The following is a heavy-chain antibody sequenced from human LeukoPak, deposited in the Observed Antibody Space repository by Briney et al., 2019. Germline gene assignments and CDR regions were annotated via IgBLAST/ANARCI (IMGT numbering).Heavy chain of an antibody. CDR2: ISYDGSNK. V-gene: IGHV3-30*18. CDR1: GFTFSSYG. CDR3: AKDMYSSSWYYFDY. J-gene: IGHJ4*02. Sequence: GGSLRLSCAASGFTFSSYGMHGVRQAPGKGLEWVAVISYDGSNKYYADSVKGRFTISRDNSKNTLYLQMNSLRAEDTAVYYCAKDMYSSSWYYFDYWGQGTLVTVSS. D-gene: IGHD6-13*01.